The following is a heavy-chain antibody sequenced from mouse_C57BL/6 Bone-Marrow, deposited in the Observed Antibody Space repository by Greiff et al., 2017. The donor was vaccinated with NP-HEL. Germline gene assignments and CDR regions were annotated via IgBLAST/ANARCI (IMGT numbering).Heavy chain of an antibody. CDR2: ISSGSSTI. V-gene: IGHV5-17*01. J-gene: IGHJ2*01. CDR1: GFTFSDYG. CDR3: ARGLRHYFDY. D-gene: IGHD1-2*01. Sequence: EVMLVESGGGLVKPGGSLKLSCAASGFTFSDYGMHWVRQAPEKGLEWVAYISSGSSTIYYADTVKGRFTISRDNAKNTLFLQMTSLRSEDTAMYYCARGLRHYFDYWGQGTTLTVSS.